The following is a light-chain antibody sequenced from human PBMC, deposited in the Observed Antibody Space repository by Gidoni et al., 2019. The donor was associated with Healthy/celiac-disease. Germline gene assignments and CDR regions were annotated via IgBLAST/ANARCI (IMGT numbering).Light chain of an antibody. CDR2: AAS. Sequence: DIQMTQSPSSLSASVGDRVTITCRASQSISSYLNWYQQKPGKAPKLLIYAASSLQSGVPSRFSGSGSGTDFNLTISSLQPEDFATYYCQQSYSTPQSFXXXTKLEIK. V-gene: IGKV1-39*01. CDR3: QQSYSTPQS. J-gene: IGKJ2*03. CDR1: QSISSY.